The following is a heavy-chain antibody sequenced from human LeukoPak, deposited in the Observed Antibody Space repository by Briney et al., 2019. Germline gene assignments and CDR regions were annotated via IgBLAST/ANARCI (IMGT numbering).Heavy chain of an antibody. Sequence: GGSLRLSCAASGFSFSSYEMNWVRQAPGKGLEWVSYIGSSGRTIYYADSVKGRFTISRDNARNSLYLQMNSLRDEDTAVYYCARNPHSSGWYPLDYWGQGTLVTVSS. CDR3: ARNPHSSGWYPLDY. CDR1: GFSFSSYE. J-gene: IGHJ4*02. D-gene: IGHD6-19*01. V-gene: IGHV3-48*03. CDR2: IGSSGRTI.